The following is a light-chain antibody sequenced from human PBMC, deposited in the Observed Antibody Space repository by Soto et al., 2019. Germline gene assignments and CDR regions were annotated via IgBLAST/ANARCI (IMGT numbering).Light chain of an antibody. CDR2: DVS. J-gene: IGLJ1*01. CDR3: CSYTTSNTRQIV. CDR1: SSDVGGYNY. V-gene: IGLV2-14*01. Sequence: QSVLTHPASGSGSPGHSITISCTGTSSDVGGYNYVSWYQQHPGKAPKFMIYDVSNRPSGVSNRFSGSKSGNTASLTISGLQAEDEADYYCCSYTTSNTRQIVFGTGTKVTVL.